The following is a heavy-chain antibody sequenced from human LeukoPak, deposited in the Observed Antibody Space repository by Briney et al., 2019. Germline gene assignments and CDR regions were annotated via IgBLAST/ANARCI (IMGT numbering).Heavy chain of an antibody. J-gene: IGHJ6*03. CDR1: GYTFTTYY. CDR2: INPSGGYT. D-gene: IGHD4-17*01. Sequence: GASVKVSCKASGYTFTTYYMHWVRQAPGQGLEWMGIINPSGGYTSYAQKFQGRVTMTGDTSTSTVYMELSSLRSEDTAVYYCARDPVGQPETVYYYMDVWGKGTTVTVSS. CDR3: ARDPVGQPETVYYYMDV. V-gene: IGHV1-46*01.